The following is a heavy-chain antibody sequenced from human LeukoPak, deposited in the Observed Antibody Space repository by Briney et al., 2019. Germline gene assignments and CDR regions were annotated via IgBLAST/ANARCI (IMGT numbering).Heavy chain of an antibody. CDR2: IKSKTGGGTT. J-gene: IGHJ4*02. CDR3: ATVSTVLDPVFDN. CDR1: GFTFSIAW. V-gene: IGHV3-15*01. D-gene: IGHD4-11*01. Sequence: GGSLRLSCAASGFTFSIAWMTWVRQAPGKGLAWVGRIKSKTGGGTTDYAAPVEGRFTISRDDSRNTLYLQMNSLETEDTAVYYCATVSTVLDPVFDNWGQGTLVTVSS.